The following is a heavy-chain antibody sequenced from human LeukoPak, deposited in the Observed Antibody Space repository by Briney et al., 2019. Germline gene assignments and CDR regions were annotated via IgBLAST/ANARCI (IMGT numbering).Heavy chain of an antibody. Sequence: GSLRLSCAASGFTFSSYAMSWVRQAPGKGLEWVSAISGSGGSTYYADSVKGRFTISRDNSKNTLYLQMNSLRAEDTAVYYCAKTPTRVTIFGVVHFDYWGQGTLVTVSS. CDR2: ISGSGGST. J-gene: IGHJ4*02. D-gene: IGHD3-3*01. V-gene: IGHV3-23*01. CDR3: AKTPTRVTIFGVVHFDY. CDR1: GFTFSSYA.